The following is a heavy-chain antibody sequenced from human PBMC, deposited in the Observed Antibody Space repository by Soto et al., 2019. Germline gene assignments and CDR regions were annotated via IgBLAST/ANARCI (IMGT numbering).Heavy chain of an antibody. CDR3: ARGPRGWYGFDY. CDR2: MNSDGSRT. V-gene: IGHV3-74*01. CDR1: GFTFSSDW. D-gene: IGHD6-19*01. Sequence: EVQLVESGGGLVQPGGSLRLSCAASGFTFSSDWMHWVRQAPGKGLVWVSRMNSDGSRTTYADSVKGRFTISRDNAKNTLYLPMKSLRAEDTAVYYCARGPRGWYGFDYWGQGTLVTVSS. J-gene: IGHJ4*02.